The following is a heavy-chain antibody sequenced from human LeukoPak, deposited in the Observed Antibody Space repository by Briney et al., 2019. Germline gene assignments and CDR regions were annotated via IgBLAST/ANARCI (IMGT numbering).Heavy chain of an antibody. D-gene: IGHD2-15*01. V-gene: IGHV3-74*01. J-gene: IGHJ3*02. Sequence: GGSLRLSCAASGFTFSSYWMRWVRQAPGKGLVWVSRLNNAGCSTNYADSVKGRFTISRDNAKNTLYLQMNSLRAEDTAVYYCARIAWDAFDIWGQGTMVTVSS. CDR1: GFTFSSYW. CDR3: ARIAWDAFDI. CDR2: LNNAGCST.